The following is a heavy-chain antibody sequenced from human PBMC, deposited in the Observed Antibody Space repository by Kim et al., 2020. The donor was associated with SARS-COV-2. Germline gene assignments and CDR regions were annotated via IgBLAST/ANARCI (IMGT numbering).Heavy chain of an antibody. CDR2: ISSSSSTI. Sequence: GGSLRLSCAASGFTFSSYSMNWVRQAPGKGLEWVSYISSSSSTIYYADSVKGRFTISRDNAKNSLYLQMNSLRDEDTAVYYCARDVVPASRAYYYGMDVWGQGTTVTVSS. CDR3: ARDVVPASRAYYYGMDV. CDR1: GFTFSSYS. J-gene: IGHJ6*02. D-gene: IGHD2-2*01. V-gene: IGHV3-48*02.